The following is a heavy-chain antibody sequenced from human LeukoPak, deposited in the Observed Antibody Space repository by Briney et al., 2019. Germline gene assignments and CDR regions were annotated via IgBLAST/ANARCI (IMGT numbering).Heavy chain of an antibody. CDR1: GFTFSSYA. D-gene: IGHD6-19*01. CDR2: FSGISTT. CDR3: AKLRQWQPQRYFFEY. Sequence: GGSLRLSCAASGFTFSSYAMSWVRQAPGKGLEWFSTFSGISTTSYADAVKGRVTISRDNSKNTLYLQMDSLRAEDTAVYYCAKLRQWQPQRYFFEYWGQGALVTVAS. V-gene: IGHV3-23*01. J-gene: IGHJ4*02.